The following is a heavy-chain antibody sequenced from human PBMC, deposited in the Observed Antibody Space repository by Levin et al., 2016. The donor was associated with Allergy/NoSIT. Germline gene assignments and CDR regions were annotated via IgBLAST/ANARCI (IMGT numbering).Heavy chain of an antibody. D-gene: IGHD3-16*02. Sequence: GESLKISCASSGFTFSDYYMSWLRQAPGKGLVWVSRINSDGSGTNYADSVMGRFTISRDNAKNTLYLQMNSLRAEDTAVYYCARSATRSLAHLDYWGQGTLVTVSS. CDR2: INSDGSGT. CDR3: ARSATRSLAHLDY. J-gene: IGHJ4*02. CDR1: GFTFSDYY. V-gene: IGHV3-74*01.